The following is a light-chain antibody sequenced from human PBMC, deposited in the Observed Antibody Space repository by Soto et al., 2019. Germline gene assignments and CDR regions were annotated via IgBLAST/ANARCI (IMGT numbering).Light chain of an antibody. CDR3: QQRRNWRGAIT. J-gene: IGKJ5*01. Sequence: EIVLTQSPATLSLSPGERATLSCRASQSVSSYLAWYQQKPGQAPRLLIYDASNRATGIPARFSGSGSGTDFTLTSSSLEPEDFAVYYCQQRRNWRGAITFGQGTRLEI. V-gene: IGKV3-11*01. CDR1: QSVSSY. CDR2: DAS.